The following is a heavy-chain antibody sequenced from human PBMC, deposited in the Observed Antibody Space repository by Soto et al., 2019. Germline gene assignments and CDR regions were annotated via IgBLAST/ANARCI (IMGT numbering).Heavy chain of an antibody. CDR2: IYWDDDK. CDR1: GFSLSTSGVG. V-gene: IGHV2-5*02. J-gene: IGHJ4*02. CDR3: SHSSHYDIITGYWGPRVYFDY. D-gene: IGHD3-9*01. Sequence: QITLKESGPTLVKPTQNLTLTCTFSGFSLSTSGVGVGWIRQPPGKALEWLALIYWDDDKRSSPSLKSRLTITADTTKNPVVPTTTNMNQVDTATYYLSHSSHYDIITGYWGPRVYFDYWGEETIVTVSP.